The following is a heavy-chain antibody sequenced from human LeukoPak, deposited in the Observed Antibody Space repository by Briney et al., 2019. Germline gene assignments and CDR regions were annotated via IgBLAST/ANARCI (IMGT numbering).Heavy chain of an antibody. Sequence: ASVRVSCKASGYTFTGYYMHWVRQAPGQGLEWMGWINPNSGGTKYAQTFKGRVTMTRDTSISTAYMELSSLRSDDTAVYYCARDGDTYGYYYYGMDVWGQGTTVTVSS. V-gene: IGHV1-2*02. CDR2: INPNSGGT. CDR3: ARDGDTYGYYYYGMDV. CDR1: GYTFTGYY. D-gene: IGHD5-18*01. J-gene: IGHJ6*02.